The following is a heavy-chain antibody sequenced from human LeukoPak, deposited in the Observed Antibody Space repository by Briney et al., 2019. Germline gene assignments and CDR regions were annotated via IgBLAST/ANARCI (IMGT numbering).Heavy chain of an antibody. V-gene: IGHV3-23*01. CDR3: ASASSHRIAAGGDY. J-gene: IGHJ4*02. Sequence: PGGSLRLSCAASGFTFSTYAMSWVRQAPGKGLEWVSALTNSGGSGGVTYYADSVKGRFIISRDNAKNTLYLQMNSLRAEDTAVYYCASASSHRIAAGGDYWGQGTLVTVSS. CDR2: LTNSGGSGGVT. CDR1: GFTFSTYA. D-gene: IGHD6-13*01.